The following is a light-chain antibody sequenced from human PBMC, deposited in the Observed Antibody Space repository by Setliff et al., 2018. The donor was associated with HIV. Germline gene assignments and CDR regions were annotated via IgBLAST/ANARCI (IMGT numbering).Light chain of an antibody. Sequence: QSVLTQPASVSGSPGQSITISCTGTTSDVGGYNYVSWYQHHQGKAPKVRIYEVTYRPSGVSNRFSGSKSGNTASLTISGLQAEDDADYYCTSYTSSNTLVFGGGTKVTVL. J-gene: IGLJ3*02. CDR3: TSYTSSNTLV. CDR2: EVT. CDR1: TSDVGGYNY. V-gene: IGLV2-14*01.